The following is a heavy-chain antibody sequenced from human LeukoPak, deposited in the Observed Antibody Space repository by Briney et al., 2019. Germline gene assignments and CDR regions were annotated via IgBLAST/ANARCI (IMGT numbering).Heavy chain of an antibody. D-gene: IGHD6-6*01. CDR2: IYYSGST. V-gene: IGHV4-39*07. CDR1: CGSISSSSYY. Sequence: SETLSLTCTVSCGSISSSSYYWGWIRQPPGKGLEWIGSIYYSGSTYYNPSLKSRVTISVDTSKNQFSLKLSSVTAADTAVYYCARVNHEIAARKFDYWGQGTLVTVSS. CDR3: ARVNHEIAARKFDY. J-gene: IGHJ4*02.